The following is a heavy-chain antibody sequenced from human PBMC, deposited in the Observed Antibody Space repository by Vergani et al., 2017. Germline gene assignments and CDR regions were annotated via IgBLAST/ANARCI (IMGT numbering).Heavy chain of an antibody. Sequence: EVQLEESGGGLVLPGRSLRLSCVASVFTSAASAMHWVRQAPGKGLECVSGISWHSNSIGYADSVKGRFTISRDNAKNSLYLQMNSLRAEDTALYYCAKDLGTSSGGGWFDPWGQGTLVTVSS. V-gene: IGHV3-9*02. CDR3: AKDLGTSSGGGWFDP. CDR1: VFTSAASA. J-gene: IGHJ5*02. D-gene: IGHD6-6*01. CDR2: ISWHSNSI.